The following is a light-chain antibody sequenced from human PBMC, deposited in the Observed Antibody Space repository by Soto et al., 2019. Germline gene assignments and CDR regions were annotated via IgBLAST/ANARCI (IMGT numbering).Light chain of an antibody. J-gene: IGKJ5*01. CDR2: GVS. CDR1: QRLSASD. CDR3: QQYGSSPLTT. V-gene: IGKV3-20*01. Sequence: EIVLTQPPGTPSLSPGQRATLSCRASQRLSASDIAWYQQKPGQAPKFLIYGVSSRATGIPDRFSGSGSGTDFTLTISRLEPEDFAVYHCQQYGSSPLTTFGQGTRLEIK.